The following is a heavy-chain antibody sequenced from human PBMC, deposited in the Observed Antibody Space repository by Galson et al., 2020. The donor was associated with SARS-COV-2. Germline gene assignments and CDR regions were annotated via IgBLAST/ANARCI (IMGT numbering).Heavy chain of an antibody. Sequence: GGSLSLSCAASGFTFSSHAMRWVRQAPGKGLEWVAAISRSGGSTYYADSVKGRFTITRDNSKNTLYLQMNSLGAEDTAVYYCAKDRYPSGGGSCFQHWGQGTLVTVSS. D-gene: IGHD2-15*01. CDR3: AKDRYPSGGGSCFQH. V-gene: IGHV3-23*01. CDR1: GFTFSSHA. CDR2: ISRSGGST. J-gene: IGHJ1*01.